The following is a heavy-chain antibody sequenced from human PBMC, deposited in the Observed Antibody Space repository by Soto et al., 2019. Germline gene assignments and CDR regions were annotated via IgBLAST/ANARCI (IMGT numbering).Heavy chain of an antibody. V-gene: IGHV1-46*02. CDR1: GYTLNTYY. CDR2: INPRGGST. CDR3: ARGGGFSPYYYNLDV. J-gene: IGHJ6*02. Sequence: QVQLVQSGAEVQKPGASVKVSCKASGYTLNTYYMHWVRQAPGQGPEWMGIINPRGGSTTYAQNFQDRVTMTRDTSSSTVYVVLSSLRSEDTAVYYCARGGGFSPYYYNLDVWGQGTTVTVSS. D-gene: IGHD2-15*01.